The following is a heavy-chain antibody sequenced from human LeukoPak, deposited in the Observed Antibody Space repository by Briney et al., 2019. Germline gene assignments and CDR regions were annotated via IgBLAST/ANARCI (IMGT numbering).Heavy chain of an antibody. V-gene: IGHV3-23*01. D-gene: IGHD5-12*01. CDR1: GFTLSSNA. Sequence: GGSLRPSCAASGFTLSSNAMSWVRQAPGKGLEWVSALSGGGDSTYYADSVKGRFTISRDNSKNTLYLQMNSLRAEDTAVYYCARGPSGYHNTGGQGTLVTVSS. CDR3: ARGPSGYHNT. J-gene: IGHJ4*02. CDR2: LSGGGDST.